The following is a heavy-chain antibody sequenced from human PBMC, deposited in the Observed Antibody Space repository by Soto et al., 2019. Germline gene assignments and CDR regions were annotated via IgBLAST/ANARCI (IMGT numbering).Heavy chain of an antibody. CDR3: ARFMTYYYDSSGYYASD. J-gene: IGHJ4*02. V-gene: IGHV1-18*01. CDR2: ISAYNGNT. Sequence: QVQLVQSGAEVKKPGASVKVSCKASGYTFTSYGISWVRQSPGQGLEWMGWISAYNGNTNYAQKLQGRVTMTTDTSTSTAYMELRSLRSDDTAVYYCARFMTYYYDSSGYYASDWGQGTLVTVSS. D-gene: IGHD3-22*01. CDR1: GYTFTSYG.